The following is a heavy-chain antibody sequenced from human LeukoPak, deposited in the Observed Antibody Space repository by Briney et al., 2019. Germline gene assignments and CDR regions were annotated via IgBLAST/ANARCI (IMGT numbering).Heavy chain of an antibody. Sequence: ASVKVSCKASGYTFTSYDINWVRQATGQGLEWMGWMSPNSGNTGYAQKFQDRVTMTRDTSIGTAYMELSSLRSEDTAVYYCARDYGGDSGWFDPWGQGTLVTVSS. D-gene: IGHD4-23*01. V-gene: IGHV1-8*01. CDR3: ARDYGGDSGWFDP. J-gene: IGHJ5*02. CDR1: GYTFTSYD. CDR2: MSPNSGNT.